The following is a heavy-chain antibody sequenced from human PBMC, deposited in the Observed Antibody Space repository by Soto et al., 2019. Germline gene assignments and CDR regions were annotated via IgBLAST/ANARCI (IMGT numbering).Heavy chain of an antibody. V-gene: IGHV4-39*01. CDR3: ARRGERGRGFDY. D-gene: IGHD1-26*01. CDR2: IYYSGST. CDR1: GSSITTGPYY. J-gene: IGHJ4*02. Sequence: QLQLLESGPGLVKPSETLSLTCSVSGSSITTGPYYWGWIRRPPGKGLEWIGSIYYSGSTYYSPSLKSRVTISVDTSKNQFSLKLNSVTVADTAVYYCARRGERGRGFDYWGQGTLATVSS.